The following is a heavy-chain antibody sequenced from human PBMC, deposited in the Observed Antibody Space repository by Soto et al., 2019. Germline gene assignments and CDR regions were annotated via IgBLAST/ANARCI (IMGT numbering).Heavy chain of an antibody. Sequence: GGSLRLSCAASGFIFSYFGMHWVRQSPGKGLEWVAVIWSDGSIKYYADSVKGRFSISRDNDNDTLYLRMDSLRADDTAVYYCARGNIKTFGVLITIPFDYWGQGTLVTVSS. D-gene: IGHD3-3*01. CDR1: GFIFSYFG. CDR2: IWSDGSIK. V-gene: IGHV3-33*01. J-gene: IGHJ4*02. CDR3: ARGNIKTFGVLITIPFDY.